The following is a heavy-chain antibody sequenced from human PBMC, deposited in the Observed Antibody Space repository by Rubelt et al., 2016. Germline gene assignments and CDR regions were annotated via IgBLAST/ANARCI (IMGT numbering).Heavy chain of an antibody. CDR3: ARFAIGGHSSGYLFDY. D-gene: IGHD3-22*01. J-gene: IGHJ4*02. Sequence: QVQLVQSGAEVKKPGASVKVSCKASGYTFTGYYMHWVRQAPGQGLEWMGWINPNSGGTNYAQKFQGRGPMTRDTSISPAYMELSRLRSDDTAVYYCARFAIGGHSSGYLFDYWGQGTLVTVSS. CDR1: GYTFTGYY. CDR2: INPNSGGT. V-gene: IGHV1-2*02.